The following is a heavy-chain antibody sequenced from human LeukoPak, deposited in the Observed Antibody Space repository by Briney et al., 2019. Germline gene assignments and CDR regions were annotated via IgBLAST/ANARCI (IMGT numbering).Heavy chain of an antibody. CDR2: ISGSSSYI. J-gene: IGHJ4*02. Sequence: GGSLRLSCAASGFTFSSYSMNWVRQAPGKGLEWVSSISGSSSYIYYADSVKGRFTISRDNAKNSLYLQMNSLRAEDTAVYYCATVSRIAAAGKEYWGQGTLVTVSS. V-gene: IGHV3-21*01. D-gene: IGHD6-13*01. CDR1: GFTFSSYS. CDR3: ATVSRIAAAGKEY.